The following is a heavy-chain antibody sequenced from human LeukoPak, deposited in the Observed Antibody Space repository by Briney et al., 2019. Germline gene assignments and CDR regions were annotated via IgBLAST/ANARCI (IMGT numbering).Heavy chain of an antibody. CDR3: GKDMGYDSSGWY. D-gene: IGHD3-22*01. J-gene: IGHJ4*02. CDR2: ISWNSGSI. CDR1: GFTFDDYA. Sequence: GRSLRLSCAASGFTFDDYAMHWVRQAPGKGLEWVSGISWNSGSIGYADSVKGRFTISRDNAKNSLYLQMNSLRAEDTALYYCGKDMGYDSSGWYWGEGTLVTVSS. V-gene: IGHV3-9*01.